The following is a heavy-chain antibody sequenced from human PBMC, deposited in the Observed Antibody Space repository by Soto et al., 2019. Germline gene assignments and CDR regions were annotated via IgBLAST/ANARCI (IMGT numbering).Heavy chain of an antibody. CDR2: ISYDGSNK. J-gene: IGHJ4*02. CDR3: ASGWGYYDSSGYYF. V-gene: IGHV3-30-3*01. D-gene: IGHD3-22*01. CDR1: GFTFSSYA. Sequence: QVQLVESGGGVVQPGRSLRLSCAASGFTFSSYAMHWVRQAPGKGLEWVAVISYDGSNKYYADSVKGRFTISRDNSKNTLYLQMNSLRAEDTAVYYCASGWGYYDSSGYYFWGQGTLVTVSS.